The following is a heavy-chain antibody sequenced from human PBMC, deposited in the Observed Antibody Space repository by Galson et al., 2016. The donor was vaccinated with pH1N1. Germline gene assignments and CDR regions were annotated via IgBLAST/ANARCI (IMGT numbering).Heavy chain of an antibody. CDR1: GFTFSYHA. D-gene: IGHD3-22*01. Sequence: SLRLSCAASGFTFSYHAMTLVRQAPGKGLEWVSGISGLGVKTYYADSVRGRFIISRDNSKNTLSLHVNSLRAEDTAVYYCARVVNYYDSSGDDAVDIWGQGTVVTVSS. CDR3: ARVVNYYDSSGDDAVDI. CDR2: ISGLGVKT. J-gene: IGHJ3*02. V-gene: IGHV3-23*01.